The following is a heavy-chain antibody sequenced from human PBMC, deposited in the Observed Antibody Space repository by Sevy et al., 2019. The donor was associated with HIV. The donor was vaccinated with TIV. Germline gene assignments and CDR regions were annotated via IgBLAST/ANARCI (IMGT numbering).Heavy chain of an antibody. V-gene: IGHV1-18*01. J-gene: IGHJ4*02. CDR3: ARGPRKYYDSSGYYYPPSY. Sequence: ASVKVSCEASGYTFTSYGIIWVRQAPGQGLEWMGWISAYNGNKNYPQRLQGRVTMTTDTSTSTAYMELTSLRSDDTAVYYCARGPRKYYDSSGYYYPPSYWGQGTLVTVSS. CDR1: GYTFTSYG. CDR2: ISAYNGNK. D-gene: IGHD3-22*01.